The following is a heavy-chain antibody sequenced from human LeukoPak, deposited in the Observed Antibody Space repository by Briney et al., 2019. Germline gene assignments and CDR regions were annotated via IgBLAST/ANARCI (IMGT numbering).Heavy chain of an antibody. CDR2: IYHSGST. J-gene: IGHJ4*02. V-gene: IGHV4-30-2*02. Sequence: SQTLSLTCAVSGGSISSGGYSWSWIRQPPGKGLEWIGYIYHSGSTYYNPSLKSRVTISVDRSKNQFSLKLTSVTAADTAVYYCARKSSGWFDYWGQGTLVTVSS. CDR1: GGSISSGGYS. CDR3: ARKSSGWFDY. D-gene: IGHD3-22*01.